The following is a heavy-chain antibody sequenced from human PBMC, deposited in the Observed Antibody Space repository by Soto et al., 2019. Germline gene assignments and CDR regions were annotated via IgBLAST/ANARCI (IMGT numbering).Heavy chain of an antibody. CDR1: GYTFTNYA. Sequence: QVHLVQSGAEVKKPGASVKVSCKASGYTFTNYAIHWVRQAPGQGLEWMGWVNADNGNRKFSQKFQGRVTVTRDTSASTVYMELTSLRSEDTAVYYCARDDYDSSGFDYWGQGTLVTVSS. J-gene: IGHJ4*02. D-gene: IGHD3-22*01. CDR3: ARDDYDSSGFDY. V-gene: IGHV1-3*01. CDR2: VNADNGNR.